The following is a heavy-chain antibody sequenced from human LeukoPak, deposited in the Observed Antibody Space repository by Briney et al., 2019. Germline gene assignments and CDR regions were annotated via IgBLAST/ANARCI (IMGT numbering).Heavy chain of an antibody. Sequence: ASVKVSCKASGYTFTSYGISWVRQAPGQGLEWMGWISAYNGNTNYAQKLQGRVTMTTDTSTSTAYMELSSLRSEDTAVYYCAAVPAANRVDYWGQGTLVTVSS. V-gene: IGHV1-18*01. J-gene: IGHJ4*02. CDR2: ISAYNGNT. D-gene: IGHD2-2*01. CDR3: AAVPAANRVDY. CDR1: GYTFTSYG.